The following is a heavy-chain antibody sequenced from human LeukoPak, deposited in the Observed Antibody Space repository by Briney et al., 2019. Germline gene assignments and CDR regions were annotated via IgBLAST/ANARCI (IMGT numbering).Heavy chain of an antibody. CDR1: GGSISSYY. V-gene: IGHV4-4*07. D-gene: IGHD3-9*01. Sequence: SETLSLTCTVSGGSISSYYWSWIRQPAGKGLEWIGRIYTSGSTNYNPPLKSRVTMSVDTSKNQFSLKLSSVTAADTAVYYCARDRLERYFDWSYWYFDLWGRGTLATVSS. J-gene: IGHJ2*01. CDR2: IYTSGST. CDR3: ARDRLERYFDWSYWYFDL.